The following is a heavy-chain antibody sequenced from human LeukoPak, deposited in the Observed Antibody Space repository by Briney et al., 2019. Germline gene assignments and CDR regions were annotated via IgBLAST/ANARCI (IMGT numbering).Heavy chain of an antibody. CDR1: GFTFDDYA. Sequence: GGSLRLSCAASGFTFDDYAMHWVRQAPGKGLEWVSGISWNSGSIGYADSVKGRFTISRDNAKNSLYLQMNSLRAEDTALYYCANGLLWFGESSYYFDYWGQGTLVTVSS. J-gene: IGHJ4*02. CDR3: ANGLLWFGESSYYFDY. V-gene: IGHV3-9*01. D-gene: IGHD3-10*01. CDR2: ISWNSGSI.